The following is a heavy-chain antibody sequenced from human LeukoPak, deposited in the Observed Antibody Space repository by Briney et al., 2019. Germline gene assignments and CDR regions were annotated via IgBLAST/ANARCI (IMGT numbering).Heavy chain of an antibody. J-gene: IGHJ4*02. V-gene: IGHV1-8*01. CDR2: MNPNSGNT. Sequence: RASVNVSCKASGYTFTSYDINWVRQATGQGLEWMGWMNPNSGNTGYAQKFQGRVTMTRDTSTSTVYMELSSLRSEDTAVYYCAGYSGYGWFFDYWGQGTLVTVSS. CDR3: AGYSGYGWFFDY. CDR1: GYTFTSYD. D-gene: IGHD5-12*01.